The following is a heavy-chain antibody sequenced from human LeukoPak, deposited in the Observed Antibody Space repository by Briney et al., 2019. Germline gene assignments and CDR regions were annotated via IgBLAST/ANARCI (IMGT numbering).Heavy chain of an antibody. D-gene: IGHD2-15*01. Sequence: PGGSLRLSCAASGFTFSNYFMHWVRQAPGKGLVWVSRINSDGTTTMYADSVKGRFTISRDNAKNTLYLQMNRLRDEDTAVYYCARRVDATRWFDPWGQGTLVTVSS. V-gene: IGHV3-74*03. CDR1: GFTFSNYF. CDR2: INSDGTTT. J-gene: IGHJ5*02. CDR3: ARRVDATRWFDP.